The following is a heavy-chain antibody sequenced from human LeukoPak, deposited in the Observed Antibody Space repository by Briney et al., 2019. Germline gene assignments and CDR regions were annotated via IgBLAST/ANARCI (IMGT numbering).Heavy chain of an antibody. CDR1: GYSISSGYY. CDR2: IHHSGNT. J-gene: IGHJ6*03. CDR3: ARISPYYGDYPQYYYYYMGV. Sequence: KPSETLSLTCAVSGYSISSGYYWGWIRQPPGKGLEWIGNIHHSGNTYYNPSLKSRVTISVDTSKNQFSLKLSSVTASDTAVYYCARISPYYGDYPQYYYYYMGVWGKGTTVTVSS. D-gene: IGHD4-17*01. V-gene: IGHV4-38-2*01.